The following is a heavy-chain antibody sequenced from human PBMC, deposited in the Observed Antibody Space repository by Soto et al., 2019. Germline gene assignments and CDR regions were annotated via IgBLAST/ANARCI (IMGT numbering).Heavy chain of an antibody. J-gene: IGHJ6*02. CDR1: GFAFSACG. V-gene: IGHV3-30*18. CDR2: ISYDGNNK. CDR3: AKSPGRTGYFQMDV. Sequence: GGSLRLSCAASGFAFSACGMHWVRQAPGKGLEWVSIISYDGNNKDYADSVKGQFAISRDNSKSTLYLQMNSLRPEDTAMYYCAKSPGRTGYFQMDVWGQGTTVTVSS. D-gene: IGHD3-9*01.